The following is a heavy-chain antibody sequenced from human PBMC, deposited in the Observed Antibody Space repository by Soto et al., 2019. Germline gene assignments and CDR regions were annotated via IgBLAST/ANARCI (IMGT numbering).Heavy chain of an antibody. D-gene: IGHD2-2*01. Sequence: GGSLRPSCAASGFTVSSNYMSWVRQAPGKGLEWVSVIYSGGSTYYADSVKGRFTISRDNSKNTLYLQMNSLRAEDTAVYYCARCPVPPDYYYYMDVWGKGTTVTVSS. CDR2: IYSGGST. CDR3: ARCPVPPDYYYYMDV. V-gene: IGHV3-66*01. J-gene: IGHJ6*03. CDR1: GFTVSSNY.